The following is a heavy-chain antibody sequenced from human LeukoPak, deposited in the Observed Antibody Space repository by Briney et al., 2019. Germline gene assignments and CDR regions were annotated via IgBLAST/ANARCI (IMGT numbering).Heavy chain of an antibody. CDR2: IREDGSGG. J-gene: IGHJ4*02. Sequence: PGGPLRLSCAASGFTFSSYSMAWVRQAPGKGLEWVANIREDGSGGEYVDSVKGRFTISRDNAKTSVFLQINSLRVEDTAVYFCARWRGQQSEFDYWGQGTLVTVSS. D-gene: IGHD5-24*01. V-gene: IGHV3-7*01. CDR3: ARWRGQQSEFDY. CDR1: GFTFSSYS.